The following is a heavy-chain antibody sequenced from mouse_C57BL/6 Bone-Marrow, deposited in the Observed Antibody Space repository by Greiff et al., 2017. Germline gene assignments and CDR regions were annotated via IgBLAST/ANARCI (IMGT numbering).Heavy chain of an antibody. CDR3: ARSDTTVAPHFDV. CDR2: IYPRDGRT. D-gene: IGHD1-1*01. J-gene: IGHJ1*03. CDR1: GYTFTSYD. V-gene: IGHV1-85*01. Sequence: QVQLQQSGPELVKPGASVKLSCKASGYTFTSYDINWVKQRPGQGLEWIGWIYPRDGRTKYNEKFKGKATLTVDTSSSTAYMELHSLTSEDSAVYFCARSDTTVAPHFDVWGTGTTVTVSS.